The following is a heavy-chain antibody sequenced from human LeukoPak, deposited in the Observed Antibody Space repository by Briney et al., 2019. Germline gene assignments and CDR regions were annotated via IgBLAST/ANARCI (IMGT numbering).Heavy chain of an antibody. CDR3: ARAFRGIFGVFEAFDI. Sequence: SETLSLTCTVSGGSVSDYYWSWIRQSPGKGLEWIGYIYYTGSTSYNPSLRSRVTMSADTSKNQFSLKLSSVTAADTAVYYCARAFRGIFGVFEAFDIWGQGTMVTVSS. D-gene: IGHD3-3*01. CDR2: IYYTGST. J-gene: IGHJ3*02. V-gene: IGHV4-59*02. CDR1: GGSVSDYY.